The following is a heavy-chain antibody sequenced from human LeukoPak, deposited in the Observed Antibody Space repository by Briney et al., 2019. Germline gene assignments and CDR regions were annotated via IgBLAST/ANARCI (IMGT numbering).Heavy chain of an antibody. D-gene: IGHD1-26*01. Sequence: SETLSLTCTVSGGSISSSSYYWGWIRQPPGKGLEWIGSIYYSGSTYYNPSLKSRVTISVDTSKNQFSLKLSSVTAADTAVYYCARQEVGATRYWGQGTLVTVSS. V-gene: IGHV4-39*01. J-gene: IGHJ4*02. CDR3: ARQEVGATRY. CDR2: IYYSGST. CDR1: GGSISSSSYY.